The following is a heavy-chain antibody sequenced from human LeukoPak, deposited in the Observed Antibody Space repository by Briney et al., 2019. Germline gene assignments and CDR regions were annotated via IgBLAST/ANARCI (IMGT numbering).Heavy chain of an antibody. CDR3: ARDSDGKFFDY. CDR1: GLTFRGYW. J-gene: IGHJ4*02. V-gene: IGHV3-7*01. CDR2: INQEGSEK. Sequence: GGSLRLSCAVSGLTFRGYWMSWVRQAPGKGLEWVANINQEGSEKYFVDSVRGRFTISRDNAKNSLHLQMNTLRAEDTAVYYCARDSDGKFFDYWGQGTLVTVSS. D-gene: IGHD1-26*01.